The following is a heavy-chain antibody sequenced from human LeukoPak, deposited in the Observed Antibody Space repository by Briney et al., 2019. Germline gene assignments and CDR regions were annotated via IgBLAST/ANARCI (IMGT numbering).Heavy chain of an antibody. V-gene: IGHV3-48*03. CDR1: GFTFSSYE. D-gene: IGHD5-18*01. CDR2: ISSSGSTI. J-gene: IGHJ6*03. Sequence: PGGSLRLSCAASGFTFSSYEMNWVRQAPGKGLEWVSYISSSGSTIYYADSVKGRFTISRDNAKNSLYLQMNSLRAEDTAVYYCARRGPSGYRYMDVWGKGTTVTASS. CDR3: ARRGPSGYRYMDV.